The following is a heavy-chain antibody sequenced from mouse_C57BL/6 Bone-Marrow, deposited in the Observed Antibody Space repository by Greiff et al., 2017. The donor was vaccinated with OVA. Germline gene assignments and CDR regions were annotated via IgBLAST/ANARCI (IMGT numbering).Heavy chain of an antibody. J-gene: IGHJ1*03. V-gene: IGHV3-3*01. CDR1: GFSINSDCY. CDR2: TFYSGIT. CDR3: ARGYFCLYFDV. Sequence: EVQGVESGPSLVRPSQTLSLTCTVTGFSINSDCYWIWIRQFPGNKLEYIGYTFYSGITYYNPSLESRTYITRDTSKNQFSLKLSSVTTEDTATYYCARGYFCLYFDVWGTGTTVTVSS.